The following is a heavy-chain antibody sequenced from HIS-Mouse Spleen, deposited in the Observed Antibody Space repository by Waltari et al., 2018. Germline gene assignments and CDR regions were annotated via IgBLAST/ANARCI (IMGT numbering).Heavy chain of an antibody. CDR1: GGSISSSSYY. Sequence: QLQLQESGPGLVKPSETLSLTCTVSGGSISSSSYYWGWIRQPPGKGLEWIGSIYSCGGPSYNPSLKSRVTISVDTSKNQFSLKLSSVTAADTAVYYCAREIPYSSSWYDWYFDLWGRGTLVTVSS. D-gene: IGHD6-13*01. CDR3: AREIPYSSSWYDWYFDL. CDR2: IYSCGGP. V-gene: IGHV4-39*07. J-gene: IGHJ2*01.